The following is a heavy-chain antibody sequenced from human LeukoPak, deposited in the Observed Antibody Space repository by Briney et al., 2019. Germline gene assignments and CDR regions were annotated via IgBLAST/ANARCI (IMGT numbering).Heavy chain of an antibody. D-gene: IGHD2-2*01. J-gene: IGHJ4*02. CDR2: ISYDGSNK. CDR3: AKIGYCSSTSCYDDWPVFDY. CDR1: GFPFTVYP. Sequence: GGSLRLSCAASGFPFTVYPTHWVRQAPGKGLEWVAVISYDGSNKYYADSVKGRFTISRDNSKNTLYLQMNSLRAEDTAVYYCAKIGYCSSTSCYDDWPVFDYWGQGTLVTVSS. V-gene: IGHV3-30*18.